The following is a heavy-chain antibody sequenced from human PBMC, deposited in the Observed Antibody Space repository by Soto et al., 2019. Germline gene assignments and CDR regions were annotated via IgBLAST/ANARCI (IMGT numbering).Heavy chain of an antibody. Sequence: GGSLRLSCAASGFTFSSYGMHWFRQAPGKGLEWVAVIWYDGSNKYYADSVKGRFTISRDNSKNTLYLQMNSLRAEDTAVYYYARGRDSYGPRLGYGMDVWGQGTTVTVSS. CDR1: GFTFSSYG. D-gene: IGHD5-18*01. CDR3: ARGRDSYGPRLGYGMDV. V-gene: IGHV3-33*01. CDR2: IWYDGSNK. J-gene: IGHJ6*02.